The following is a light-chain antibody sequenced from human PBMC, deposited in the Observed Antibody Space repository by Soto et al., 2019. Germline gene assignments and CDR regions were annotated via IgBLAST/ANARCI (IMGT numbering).Light chain of an antibody. CDR2: DVS. CDR3: SSYTSSSTRV. J-gene: IGLJ2*01. CDR1: SSDVGGYNY. Sequence: HSALTQPASVSGSPGQSITISCTGTSSDVGGYNYVSWYQQHPGKAPKLMIYDVSNRPSGVSNRFSGSKSGNTASLTISGLQAEDEADYYCSSYTSSSTRVFGGGTKLT. V-gene: IGLV2-14*01.